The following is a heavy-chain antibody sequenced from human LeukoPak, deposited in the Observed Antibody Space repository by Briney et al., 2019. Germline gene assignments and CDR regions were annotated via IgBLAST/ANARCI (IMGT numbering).Heavy chain of an antibody. CDR2: INWNGGST. CDR3: ARVEASYSYGYTPSYYYYMDV. D-gene: IGHD5-18*01. J-gene: IGHJ6*03. Sequence: GGSLRLSCAASGFTFSSYAMSWVRQAPGKGLEWVSGINWNGGSTGYADSVKGRFTISRDNAKNSLYLQMNSLRAEDTAVYYCARVEASYSYGYTPSYYYYMDVWGKGTTVTVSS. V-gene: IGHV3-20*04. CDR1: GFTFSSYA.